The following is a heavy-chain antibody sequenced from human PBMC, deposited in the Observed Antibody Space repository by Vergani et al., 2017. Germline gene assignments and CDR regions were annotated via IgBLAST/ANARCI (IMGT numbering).Heavy chain of an antibody. V-gene: IGHV1-46*01. CDR3: ARDMGTAYCGGDCFHPDAFDI. CDR2: INPSGGST. J-gene: IGHJ3*02. D-gene: IGHD2-21*02. CDR1: GGTFSSYA. Sequence: QVQLVQSGAEVKKPGSSVKVSCKASGGTFSSYAISWVRQAPGQGLEWMGIINPSGGSTSYAQKFQGRVTMTRDTSTSTVYMELSSLRSEDTAVYYCARDMGTAYCGGDCFHPDAFDIWGQGTMVTVSS.